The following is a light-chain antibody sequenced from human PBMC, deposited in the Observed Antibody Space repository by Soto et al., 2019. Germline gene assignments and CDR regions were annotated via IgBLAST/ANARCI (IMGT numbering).Light chain of an antibody. CDR2: DAS. CDR3: QQYYSPPLT. CDR1: QSVSSY. J-gene: IGKJ4*01. Sequence: EIVLTQSPATLSLSPGERATLSCRASQSVSSYLAWYQQKPGQAPRLLIYDASNRATGIPARFSGSGSGTDFTLTISSLEPEDFAVYYCQQYYSPPLTFGGGTKVDIK. V-gene: IGKV3-11*01.